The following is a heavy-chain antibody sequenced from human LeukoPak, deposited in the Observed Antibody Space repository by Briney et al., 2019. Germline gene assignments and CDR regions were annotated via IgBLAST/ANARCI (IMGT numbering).Heavy chain of an antibody. J-gene: IGHJ4*02. D-gene: IGHD4-17*01. CDR1: GYTFTGYY. CDR2: INPNSGGT. V-gene: IGHV1-2*02. Sequence: ASVKVSCKASGYTFTGYYMHWVRQAPGQGLEWMGWINPNSGGTNYAQKFQGRVTMTRDTSISTAYMELSRLRSDDTAVYYCARDAADGATPDHWGQGTLVTVSS. CDR3: ARDAADGATPDH.